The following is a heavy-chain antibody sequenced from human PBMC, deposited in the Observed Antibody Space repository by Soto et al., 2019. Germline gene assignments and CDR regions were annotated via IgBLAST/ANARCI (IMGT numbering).Heavy chain of an antibody. Sequence: ASVKVSCKASGYTFTSYDINWVRQATGQGLEWMGWMNPNSGNTGYAQKFQGRVTMTRNTSISTAYMELSSLRSEDTAVYYCARRKRGYYDYIWGTYYFDYWGQGTLVTVSS. V-gene: IGHV1-8*01. CDR3: ARRKRGYYDYIWGTYYFDY. CDR2: MNPNSGNT. J-gene: IGHJ4*02. CDR1: GYTFTSYD. D-gene: IGHD3-16*01.